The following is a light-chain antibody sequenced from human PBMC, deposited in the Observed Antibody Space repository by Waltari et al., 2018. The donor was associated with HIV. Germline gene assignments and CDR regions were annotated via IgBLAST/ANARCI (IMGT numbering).Light chain of an antibody. Sequence: SYVLTQPPSVSVAPGQTARIACGGNNIGAISVPWYQQKTGQAPVLVVDNDDDRPSGIPERFSGSNSGNTATLTISRVEAGDEADYYCHVWDNTRDHLVFGGGTKLTVL. CDR3: HVWDNTRDHLV. CDR1: NIGAIS. J-gene: IGLJ2*01. CDR2: NDD. V-gene: IGLV3-21*02.